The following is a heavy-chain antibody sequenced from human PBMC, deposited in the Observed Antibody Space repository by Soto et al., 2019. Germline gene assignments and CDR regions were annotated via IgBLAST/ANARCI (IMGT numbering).Heavy chain of an antibody. D-gene: IGHD2-15*01. CDR2: INHSGST. J-gene: IGHJ5*02. Sequence: PSETLSLTCAVYGGSFSGYYWSWIRQPPGKGLEWIGEINHSGSTNYNPSLKSRVTISVDTSKNQFSLKLSSVTAADTAVYYCARRGLYCSGGSCYWSTLSRWDWFDPWGQGTLVTVSS. CDR3: ARRGLYCSGGSCYWSTLSRWDWFDP. CDR1: GGSFSGYY. V-gene: IGHV4-34*01.